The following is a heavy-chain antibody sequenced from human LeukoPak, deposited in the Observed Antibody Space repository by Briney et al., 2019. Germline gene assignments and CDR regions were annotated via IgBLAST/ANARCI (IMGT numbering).Heavy chain of an antibody. D-gene: IGHD6-19*01. CDR2: IKQDGSEK. CDR3: AREGVSSGWYGYYYYYYMDV. CDR1: GFTFSSYW. Sequence: GGSLRLSCAASGFTFSSYWMSWVRQAPGKGLEWVANIKQDGSEKYYVDSVKGRFTISRDNAKNSLYLQMNSLRAEDTAVYYCAREGVSSGWYGYYYYYYMDVWGKGTTVTVSS. V-gene: IGHV3-7*01. J-gene: IGHJ6*03.